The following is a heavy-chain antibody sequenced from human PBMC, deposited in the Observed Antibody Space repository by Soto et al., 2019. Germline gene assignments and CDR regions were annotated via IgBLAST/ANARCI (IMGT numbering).Heavy chain of an antibody. V-gene: IGHV3-23*01. CDR2: ISGSGSST. CDR3: VKATATAGTSSWFDP. J-gene: IGHJ5*02. CDR1: AFTFSSYA. Sequence: EVQLLESGGGLVQPGGSLRLSCAASAFTFSSYAMSWVRQAPGKGLEWFSGISGSGSSTYYADSVKGRFTISRDNSKNTLYLQMNSLRAEDTAVYYCVKATATAGTSSWFDPWGQGTLVTVSS. D-gene: IGHD6-13*01.